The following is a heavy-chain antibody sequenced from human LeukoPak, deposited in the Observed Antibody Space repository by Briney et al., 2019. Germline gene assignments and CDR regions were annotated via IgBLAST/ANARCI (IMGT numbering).Heavy chain of an antibody. Sequence: PGGSLRLSCAASGFTFSSYAMSWVRQAPGKGLEWVSAISGPAGSWDYADSVKGRFTISRDNSKNTLFLQMNRLRDEDTAIYYCAKKVGLVSAPLYYFDVWGQGTLVTVSS. CDR1: GFTFSSYA. CDR2: ISGPAGSW. D-gene: IGHD5/OR15-5a*01. CDR3: AKKVGLVSAPLYYFDV. J-gene: IGHJ4*02. V-gene: IGHV3-23*01.